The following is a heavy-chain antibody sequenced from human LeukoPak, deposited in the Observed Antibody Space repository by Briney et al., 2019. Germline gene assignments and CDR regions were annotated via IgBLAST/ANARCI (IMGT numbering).Heavy chain of an antibody. V-gene: IGHV3-48*01. CDR1: GFTFTSYS. J-gene: IGHJ6*03. CDR2: ISSSSSTI. Sequence: GGSLRLSCAASGFTFTSYSMNWVRQAPGKGLEWVSYISSSSSTIYYAHSVEGRFTISRDNAKNSLYLQMNSLRAEDTAVYYCARKKVSTKSISTGSSYYYYMDVWGKGTTVTVSS. CDR3: ARKKVSTKSISTGSSYYYYMDV. D-gene: IGHD3-9*01.